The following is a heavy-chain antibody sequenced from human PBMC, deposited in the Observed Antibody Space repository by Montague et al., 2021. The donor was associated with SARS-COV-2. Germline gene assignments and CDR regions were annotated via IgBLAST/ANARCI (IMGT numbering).Heavy chain of an antibody. D-gene: IGHD1-1*01. CDR3: ARWDPQRTTLLGSRGKAASDY. CDR2: INDGGTT. V-gene: IGHV4-34*01. CDR1: GESFSGYF. Sequence: SETLSLTCAVYGESFSGYFWTWIRQFPGRGLEWIAEINDGGTTNYNWSLKSRVTISVDASKSQFSLQLRSVSVADTAVYYCARWDPQRTTLLGSRGKAASDYWGQGTVVTVSS. J-gene: IGHJ4*02.